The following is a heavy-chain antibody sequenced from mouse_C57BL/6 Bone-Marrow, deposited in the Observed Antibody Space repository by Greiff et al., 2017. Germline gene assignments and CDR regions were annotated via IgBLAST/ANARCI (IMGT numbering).Heavy chain of an antibody. Sequence: VQLQESGPELVKPGASVKLSCKASGYTFTSYDINWVKQRPGQGLEWIGWIYPRDGSTKYNEKFKGKATLTVDTSSSTAYMELHSLTSEDSAVYYCARLECDGSSGDWYVDVWGTGTTVTVSS. CDR2: IYPRDGST. CDR1: GYTFTSYD. J-gene: IGHJ1*03. CDR3: ARLECDGSSGDWYVDV. D-gene: IGHD1-1*01. V-gene: IGHV1-85*01.